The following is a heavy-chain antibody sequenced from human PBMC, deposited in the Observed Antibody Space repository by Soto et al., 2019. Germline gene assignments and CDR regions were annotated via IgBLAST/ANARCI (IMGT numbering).Heavy chain of an antibody. CDR3: ATERSVGATIPEFDD. CDR2: ASYDGSYK. CDR1: GFTFSSFG. V-gene: IGHV3-30*03. D-gene: IGHD1-26*01. Sequence: QVQLVESGGGVVQPGRSLRLSCAASGFTFSSFGMHWVRQAPGKGLEWVAVASYDGSYKYYADSVKGRFTISRDNSENTLYLPMTSLRAEDPAGYYGATERSVGATIPEFDDWGQGTLVTVSS. J-gene: IGHJ4*02.